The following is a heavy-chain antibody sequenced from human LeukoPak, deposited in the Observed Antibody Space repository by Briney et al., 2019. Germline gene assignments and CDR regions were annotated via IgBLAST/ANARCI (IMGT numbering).Heavy chain of an antibody. CDR1: GYTFSSYD. D-gene: IGHD2-2*01. Sequence: PGGSLRLSCAASGYTFSSYDMTWVRQSPGKGLEGVSSINYNRFSTYYADSVKRRFPLFRDNTKNSLYLQMNRMRGQDTAVYYCAKAGYACSGTSCSSSYYMDVWGKGTTVTVSS. CDR3: AKAGYACSGTSCSSSYYMDV. J-gene: IGHJ6*03. CDR2: INYNRFST. V-gene: IGHV3-23*01.